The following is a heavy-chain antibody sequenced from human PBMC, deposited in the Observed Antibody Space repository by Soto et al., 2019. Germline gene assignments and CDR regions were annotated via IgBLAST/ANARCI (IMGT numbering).Heavy chain of an antibody. Sequence: SETLSLTCTVSGGSISSGGYYWSWIRQHPGKGLEWIGYIYYSGSTYYNPSLKSRVTISVDTSKNQFSLKLSSVTAADTAVYYCARDPSYCSGGSCHYYYGMDVWGQGTTVTVSS. J-gene: IGHJ6*02. V-gene: IGHV4-31*03. CDR2: IYYSGST. CDR1: GGSISSGGYY. CDR3: ARDPSYCSGGSCHYYYGMDV. D-gene: IGHD2-15*01.